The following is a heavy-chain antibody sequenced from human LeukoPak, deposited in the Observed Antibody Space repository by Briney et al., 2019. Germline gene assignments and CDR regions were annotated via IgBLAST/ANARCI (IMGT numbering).Heavy chain of an antibody. J-gene: IGHJ5*02. D-gene: IGHD4-11*01. CDR2: INPNSGGT. Sequence: GASVKVSCKASGYTFTGYYMHWVRQAPGQGLEWMGWINPNSGGTNYAQKFQGRVTMTRDTSISTAYMELSSLRSEDTAVYYCARRRPTAFANNWFDPWGQGTLVTVSS. CDR3: ARRRPTAFANNWFDP. CDR1: GYTFTGYY. V-gene: IGHV1-2*02.